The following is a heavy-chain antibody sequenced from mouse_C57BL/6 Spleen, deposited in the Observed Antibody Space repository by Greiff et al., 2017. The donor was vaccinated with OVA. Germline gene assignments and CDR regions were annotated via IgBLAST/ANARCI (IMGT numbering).Heavy chain of an antibody. CDR3: ARWIDSSGGRLDY. CDR2: IYPGDGDT. D-gene: IGHD3-2*02. CDR1: GYAFSSYW. J-gene: IGHJ2*01. V-gene: IGHV1-80*01. Sequence: VQLQESGAELVKPGASVKISCKASGYAFSSYWMNWVKQRPGKGLEWIGQIYPGDGDTTYNGKFKGKATLTADKSSSTAYMQLSSLTSEDSAVYFCARWIDSSGGRLDYWGQGTTLTVSS.